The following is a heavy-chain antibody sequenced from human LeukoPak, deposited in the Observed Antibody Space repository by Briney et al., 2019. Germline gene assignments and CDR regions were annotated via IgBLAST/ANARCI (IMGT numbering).Heavy chain of an antibody. CDR2: IYYSGST. CDR3: ARRKASYDRYYFDY. D-gene: IGHD1-26*01. Sequence: SETLSLTCTVSGGSISSSIYCWGWIRQPPGKGLEWIGSIYYSGSTYYNPSLKSRVTISVDTSKNQFSLKLSSVTAADTAVYYCARRKASYDRYYFDYWGQGTLVTVSS. V-gene: IGHV4-39*01. J-gene: IGHJ4*02. CDR1: GGSISSSIYC.